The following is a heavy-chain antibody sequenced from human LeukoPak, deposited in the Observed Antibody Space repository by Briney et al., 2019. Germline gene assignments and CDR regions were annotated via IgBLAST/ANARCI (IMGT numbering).Heavy chain of an antibody. Sequence: SETLSLTCTVSGGSVNSGTYYWSWIRQPPGKGLEWIGYIYYSGSTNYDPSLKSRVTISVDTSKNQFSLKASSVTAADTAVYYCARGKTTVAGIFDYWGQGTLVTVSS. J-gene: IGHJ4*02. CDR2: IYYSGST. V-gene: IGHV4-61*01. CDR1: GGSVNSGTYY. CDR3: ARGKTTVAGIFDY. D-gene: IGHD6-13*01.